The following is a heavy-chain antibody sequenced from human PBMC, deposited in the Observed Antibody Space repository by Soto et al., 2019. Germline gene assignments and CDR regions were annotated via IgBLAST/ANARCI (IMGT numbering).Heavy chain of an antibody. CDR1: GGSFSGYY. J-gene: IGHJ4*02. D-gene: IGHD3-3*01. CDR3: ERGTGYHRFRY. CDR2: INHSGST. V-gene: IGHV4-34*01. Sequence: QVQLQQWGAGLLKPSETLSLTCAVYGGSFSGYYWSWIRQPPGKGLEWIGEINHSGSTNYNPSLKSGGNISVDTSKNQSALKLGSVAAADTAVFYCERGTGYHRFRYWGQGTLVTVSS.